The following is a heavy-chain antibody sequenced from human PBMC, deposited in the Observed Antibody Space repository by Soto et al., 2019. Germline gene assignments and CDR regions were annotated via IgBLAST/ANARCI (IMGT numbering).Heavy chain of an antibody. J-gene: IGHJ4*02. CDR3: TTEEFEVDY. D-gene: IGHD3-10*01. CDR2: ISSSSNFN. V-gene: IGHV3-21*01. CDR1: GFALSSYA. Sequence: EVQLVESGGGLVKPGESLRLSCTVSGFALSSYAMAWVRQAPGKGLEWLASISSSSNFNYYGDSVKGRFIISRDNAKNSLYLQMNSLRVEDTAMYFCTTEEFEVDYWGQGTLVTVSS.